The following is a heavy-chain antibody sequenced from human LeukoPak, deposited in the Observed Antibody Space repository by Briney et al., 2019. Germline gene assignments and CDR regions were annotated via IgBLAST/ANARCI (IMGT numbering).Heavy chain of an antibody. D-gene: IGHD4-17*01. J-gene: IGHJ4*02. CDR3: ARGFYGDAGEVDY. CDR2: IYHSGSS. CDR1: GVSMGSGGYS. Sequence: KPSETLSLTCAVSGVSMGSGGYSWSWVRQPPGKGLEWIGYIYHSGSSYYNPSLKSRVTIPMDRSKNQFSLRLTSLTAADTAVYYCARGFYGDAGEVDYWGQGTLVTVSS. V-gene: IGHV4-30-2*01.